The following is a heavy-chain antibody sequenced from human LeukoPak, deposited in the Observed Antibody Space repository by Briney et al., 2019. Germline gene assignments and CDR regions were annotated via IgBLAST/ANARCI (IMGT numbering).Heavy chain of an antibody. D-gene: IGHD4-17*01. J-gene: IGHJ3*02. Sequence: SETLSLTCTVSGGSNSSYYWSWIRQPPGKGLEWIGYIYYSGSTNYNPSLKSRVTISVDTSKNQFSLKLSSVTAADTDVYYCARETVTTLGAFDIWGQGTMVTVSS. CDR2: IYYSGST. CDR1: GGSNSSYY. CDR3: ARETVTTLGAFDI. V-gene: IGHV4-59*01.